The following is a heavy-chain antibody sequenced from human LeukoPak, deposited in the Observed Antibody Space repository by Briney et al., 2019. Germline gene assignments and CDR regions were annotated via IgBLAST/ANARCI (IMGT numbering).Heavy chain of an antibody. CDR3: ASGRQLGY. D-gene: IGHD6-13*01. CDR2: IKEDGSEK. J-gene: IGHJ4*02. CDR1: GFTFSNYW. Sequence: GGSLSLSCAASGFTFSNYWMSWVRQAPGKGLEWVANIKEDGSEKYYVDSVKGRFTISRDNARSSLYLQMNSLRAEDTAVYYCASGRQLGYWGQGTLVTVSS. V-gene: IGHV3-7*01.